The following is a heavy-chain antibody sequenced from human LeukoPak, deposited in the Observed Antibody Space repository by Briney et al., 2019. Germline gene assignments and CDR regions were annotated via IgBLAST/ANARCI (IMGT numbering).Heavy chain of an antibody. CDR2: ISWNSGSI. J-gene: IGHJ3*02. CDR1: GFTFDDYA. D-gene: IGHD6-13*01. Sequence: TGRSLRLSCAASGFTFDDYAMHWVRQAPGKGLEWVSGISWNSGSIGYADSVKGRFTISRDNAKNSLYLRMNSLRAEDMALYYCAKDVAAAGTEAFDIWGQGTMVTVSS. V-gene: IGHV3-9*03. CDR3: AKDVAAAGTEAFDI.